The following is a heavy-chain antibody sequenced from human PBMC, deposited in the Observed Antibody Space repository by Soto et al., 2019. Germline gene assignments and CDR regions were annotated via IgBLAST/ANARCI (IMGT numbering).Heavy chain of an antibody. V-gene: IGHV1-69*12. CDR1: GGTFSSYA. Sequence: QVQLVQSGAEVKKPGSSVKVSCKASGGTFSSYAISWVRQAPGQGLEWMGGIIPIFGTANYAQKFQGRVTITADESTSTGYMEVRSLGSEDTAVFYCARPNQYFYDSCCQTAWFDPWGQGTLVTVPS. D-gene: IGHD3-22*01. CDR2: IIPIFGTA. J-gene: IGHJ5*02. CDR3: ARPNQYFYDSCCQTAWFDP.